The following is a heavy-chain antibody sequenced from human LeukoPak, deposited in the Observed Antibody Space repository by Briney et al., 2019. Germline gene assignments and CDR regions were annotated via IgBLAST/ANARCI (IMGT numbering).Heavy chain of an antibody. CDR2: ITWNGGST. CDR1: GFTFDDYA. D-gene: IGHD3-10*01. CDR3: ARNCYGVRGITPYYYYYYMDV. Sequence: GGSLRLSCAASGFTFDDYAMHWVRQAPGKGLEWVSGITWNGGSTGYADSVKGRFTISRDNAKNSLYLQMNSLRAEDTALYYCARNCYGVRGITPYYYYYYMDVWGKGTTVTVSS. V-gene: IGHV3-20*04. J-gene: IGHJ6*03.